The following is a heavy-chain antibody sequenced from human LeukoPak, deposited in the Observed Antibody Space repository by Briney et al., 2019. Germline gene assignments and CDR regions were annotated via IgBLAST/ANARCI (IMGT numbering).Heavy chain of an antibody. J-gene: IGHJ4*02. D-gene: IGHD6-19*01. CDR3: ATNAGQWLVPFDY. V-gene: IGHV3-21*04. Sequence: GGSLRLSCAASGFTFSSYSMNWVRQAPGKGLEWVSTISSSSSNIYYADSVKGRFTISRDNARNSLYLQMNSLRAEDTAVYYCATNAGQWLVPFDYWGQGSLVTVSS. CDR1: GFTFSSYS. CDR2: ISSSSSNI.